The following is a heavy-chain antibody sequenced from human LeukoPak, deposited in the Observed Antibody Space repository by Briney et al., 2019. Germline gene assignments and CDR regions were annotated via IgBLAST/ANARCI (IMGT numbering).Heavy chain of an antibody. V-gene: IGHV3-30*04. CDR1: GFSFSTYP. CDR3: AKDLRADTALAQDC. J-gene: IGHJ4*02. Sequence: GGSLRLSCAASGFSFSTYPMHWVRQAPGKGLEWVAFISYDGINKYYADSVKGRFTISRDNSKNTLYLQMSSLRAEDTAEYYCAKDLRADTALAQDCWGQGTLVTVSS. D-gene: IGHD5-18*01. CDR2: ISYDGINK.